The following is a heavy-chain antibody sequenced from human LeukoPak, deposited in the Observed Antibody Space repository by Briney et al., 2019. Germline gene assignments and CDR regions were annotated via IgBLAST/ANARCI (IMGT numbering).Heavy chain of an antibody. CDR3: ASFDSKCSSTSCPFDY. Sequence: SETLSLTCTVSGGSISGYYWSWIRQPAGKGLGCIGRISSSGSTNYNPSLKSRVTMSVDTSKNQFFLKLSSVTAADTAVYYCASFDSKCSSTSCPFDYWGQGTLVTVSS. D-gene: IGHD2-2*01. J-gene: IGHJ4*02. CDR1: GGSISGYY. CDR2: ISSSGST. V-gene: IGHV4-4*07.